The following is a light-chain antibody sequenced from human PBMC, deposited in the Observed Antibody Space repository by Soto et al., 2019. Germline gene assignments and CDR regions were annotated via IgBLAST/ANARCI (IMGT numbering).Light chain of an antibody. CDR2: AAS. J-gene: IGKJ5*01. CDR3: QQAGSFPRT. Sequence: DIQMTQSPSSMSASIGDRVTIACRASQGVGNWLAWYQQKPGKAPKLLIFAASSLQIGVPSRFSGSGSGTDFTLTISDLQPEDFATYFCQQAGSFPRTFGQGTRLEIK. V-gene: IGKV1-12*01. CDR1: QGVGNW.